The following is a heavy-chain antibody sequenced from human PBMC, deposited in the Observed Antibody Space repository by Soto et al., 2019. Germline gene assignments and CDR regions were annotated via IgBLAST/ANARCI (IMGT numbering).Heavy chain of an antibody. Sequence: GGSLRLSCAASGFTFSSYSMSWVRQAPGKGLEWVSGFRTGADDGTTYYADSGKGRFTISRDISKNTLFLQMNSLRAEDTAIYYCAKKVNSGPGSQYFDYWGQGTLVTVSS. CDR1: GFTFSSYS. J-gene: IGHJ4*02. CDR2: FRTGADDGTT. D-gene: IGHD3-10*01. CDR3: AKKVNSGPGSQYFDY. V-gene: IGHV3-23*01.